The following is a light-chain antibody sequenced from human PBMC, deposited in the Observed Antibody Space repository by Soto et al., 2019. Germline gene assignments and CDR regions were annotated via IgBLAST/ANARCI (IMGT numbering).Light chain of an antibody. CDR3: QQYGSSPTWT. CDR2: AAS. CDR1: QSISSY. Sequence: DIQLTQSPSFLSASVGDRVTITCRASQSISSYLNWYQQKPGKAPKLLIYAASSLQSGVPSRFSGSGSGTDFTLTISRLEPEDSAVYYCQQYGSSPTWTFGQGTKVDIK. J-gene: IGKJ1*01. V-gene: IGKV1-39*02.